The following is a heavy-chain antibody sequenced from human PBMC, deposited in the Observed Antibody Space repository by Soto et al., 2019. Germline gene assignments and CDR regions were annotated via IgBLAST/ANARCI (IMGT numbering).Heavy chain of an antibody. D-gene: IGHD3-16*01. V-gene: IGHV4-39*01. J-gene: IGHJ6*03. CDR1: GGSISSSSYY. Sequence: SETLSLTCTVSGGSISSSSYYWGWIRQPPGKGLEWIGSIYYSGSTYYNASLKSRVTISVDTSKNQFSLKLSSVTAADTAVYNCAGGKAYYYYYMDVWGKGTTVTVSS. CDR3: AGGKAYYYYYMDV. CDR2: IYYSGST.